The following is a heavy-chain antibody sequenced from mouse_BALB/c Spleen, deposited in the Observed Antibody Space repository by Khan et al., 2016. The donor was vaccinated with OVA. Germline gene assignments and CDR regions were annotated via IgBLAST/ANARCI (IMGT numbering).Heavy chain of an antibody. Sequence: EVELVESGGGLVQPGGSLKLSCAASGFTFSSYGMSWVRQTPDKRLELVATINRNGGSTYYPDSVKGRFTISRDNAKNTLYLQMSSLKSEDTAMYYCARMTRIINWGQGTTLTVSS. CDR2: INRNGGST. J-gene: IGHJ2*01. CDR3: ARMTRIIN. CDR1: GFTFSSYG. V-gene: IGHV5-6-3*01.